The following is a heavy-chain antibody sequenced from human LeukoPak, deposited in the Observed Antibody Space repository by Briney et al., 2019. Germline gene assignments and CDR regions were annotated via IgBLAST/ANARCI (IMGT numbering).Heavy chain of an antibody. V-gene: IGHV4-31*03. Sequence: PSQTLSLTCTVSGGSIGSGGYYWSWIRQHPGKGLEWIGYIYYSGSTYYNPSLKSRVTISVDTSKNQFSLKLSSVTAADTAVYYCARAKFLGSAANDYRDYGGVVSEGYFDYWGQGTLVTVSS. D-gene: IGHD4-17*01. CDR1: GGSIGSGGYY. CDR2: IYYSGST. CDR3: ARAKFLGSAANDYRDYGGVVSEGYFDY. J-gene: IGHJ4*02.